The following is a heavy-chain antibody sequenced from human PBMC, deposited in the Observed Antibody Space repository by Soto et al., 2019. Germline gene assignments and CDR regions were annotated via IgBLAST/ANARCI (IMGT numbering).Heavy chain of an antibody. J-gene: IGHJ4*02. V-gene: IGHV2-5*02. Sequence: QITLKESGPTLVKPTQTLTLTCTFSEFSLTTSGVGVGWIRQPPGKALEWLAVIYWDDSKHYSPSLKSRHTITKDTSKNQVVLTMTNMDPVDTATYYCTHKGYGDYPLDYWGQGTLVTVSS. CDR1: EFSLTTSGVG. D-gene: IGHD4-17*01. CDR3: THKGYGDYPLDY. CDR2: IYWDDSK.